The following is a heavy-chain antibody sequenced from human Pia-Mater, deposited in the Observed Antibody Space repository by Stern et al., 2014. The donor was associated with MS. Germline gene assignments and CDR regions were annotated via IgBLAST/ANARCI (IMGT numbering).Heavy chain of an antibody. CDR1: GFSLRTRGMG. V-gene: IGHV2-5*02. D-gene: IGHD6-19*01. CDR2: IYWDDDK. J-gene: IGHJ3*02. CDR3: AHLEVRAVAEDAFDI. Sequence: QITLKESGPTVVKPTQTLTLTCTFSGFSLRTRGMGVGWIRQPQGKALEWLVFIYWDDDKFYSPYLKTRLTITKDTSKNWVVLTMTNMDPVDTATYYCAHLEVRAVAEDAFDIWGQGTAVTVSS.